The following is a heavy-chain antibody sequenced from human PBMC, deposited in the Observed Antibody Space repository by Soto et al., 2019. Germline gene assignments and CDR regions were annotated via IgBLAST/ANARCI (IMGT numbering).Heavy chain of an antibody. Sequence: EVQLLESGGGLVQPGGSPRLSCAASGFTFSNYAMSWVRQAPGKGPEWVSFISSSGNGTYYADSVKGRFTISRDNSKNTLYVQMNNLRAEDTAMYYCAKRFFGSGSPPGAFDVWGQGTMVTVSS. CDR1: GFTFSNYA. CDR2: ISSSGNGT. V-gene: IGHV3-23*01. CDR3: AKRFFGSGSPPGAFDV. D-gene: IGHD3-10*01. J-gene: IGHJ3*01.